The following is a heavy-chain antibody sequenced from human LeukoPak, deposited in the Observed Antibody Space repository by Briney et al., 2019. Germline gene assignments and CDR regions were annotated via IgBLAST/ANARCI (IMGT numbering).Heavy chain of an antibody. CDR1: GFTFSDHC. J-gene: IGHJ4*02. V-gene: IGHV3-72*01. CDR2: TRNKANSYTT. CDR3: ARGRVTTLYYFDY. D-gene: IGHD4-17*01. Sequence: GESLKISCAASGFTFSDHCMDWVRQAPGKGLEWVGRTRNKANSYTTEYAASVKGRFTISRDDSKNSLYLQMNSLKTEDTAVYYCARGRVTTLYYFDYWGQGTLVTVSS.